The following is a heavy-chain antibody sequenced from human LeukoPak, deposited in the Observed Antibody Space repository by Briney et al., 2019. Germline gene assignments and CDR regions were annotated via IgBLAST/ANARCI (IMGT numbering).Heavy chain of an antibody. Sequence: GASVKVSCKVSGYTLTELSMHWVRQAPGKGLEWMGGFDPEDGETIYAQKLQGRVTMTTDTSTSTAYMELRSLRSDDTAVYYCARDGLVTQWLVSFDYWGQGTLVTVSS. D-gene: IGHD6-19*01. V-gene: IGHV1-24*01. CDR2: FDPEDGET. CDR3: ARDGLVTQWLVSFDY. J-gene: IGHJ4*02. CDR1: GYTLTELS.